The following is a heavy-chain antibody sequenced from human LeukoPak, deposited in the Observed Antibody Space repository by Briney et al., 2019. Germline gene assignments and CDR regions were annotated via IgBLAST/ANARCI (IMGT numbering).Heavy chain of an antibody. CDR3: ARGTGSSWYGGSFDS. D-gene: IGHD6-13*01. V-gene: IGHV4-34*01. Sequence: SETLSLTCAVSGGSFSGYYWSWIRQPPGKGLEWIGEINHSGSTNYNPSLKSRVTTSVDTSKNQFSLKLSSVTAADTAVYYCARGTGSSWYGGSFDSWGQGTLVTVSS. CDR1: GGSFSGYY. CDR2: INHSGST. J-gene: IGHJ4*02.